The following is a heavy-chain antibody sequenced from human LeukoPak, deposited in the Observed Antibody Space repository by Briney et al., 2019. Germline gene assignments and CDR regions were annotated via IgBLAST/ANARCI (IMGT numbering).Heavy chain of an antibody. CDR1: GYSFTSYW. CDR2: IYPGDSDT. CDR3: ATSNRRDGYNPFDY. V-gene: IGHV5-51*01. J-gene: IGHJ4*02. Sequence: GESLKISCKGSGYSFTSYWIGWVRQMPGKGLEWMGIIYPGDSDTRYSPSFQGHVTIPADKSISTAYLQWSSLKASDTAVYYCATSNRRDGYNPFDYWGQGTLVTVSS. D-gene: IGHD5-24*01.